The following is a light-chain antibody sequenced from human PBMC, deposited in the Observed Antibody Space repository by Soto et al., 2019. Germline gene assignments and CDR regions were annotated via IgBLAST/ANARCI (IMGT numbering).Light chain of an antibody. CDR1: SSNIGAGYD. CDR2: GDT. J-gene: IGLJ1*01. Sequence: QSVLTQPPSVSGAPGQRVTISCTGSSSNIGAGYDVHWYQQLPGTAPKLLIYGDTNRPSGVPDRFSGSKSATSASLAITGLQAEDEADYYCQSYESSPSGYVFGTGTKATVL. CDR3: QSYESSPSGYV. V-gene: IGLV1-40*01.